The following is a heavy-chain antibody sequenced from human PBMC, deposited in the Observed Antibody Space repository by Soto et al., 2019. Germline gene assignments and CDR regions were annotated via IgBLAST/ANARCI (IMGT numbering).Heavy chain of an antibody. CDR1: GFTFSSYA. Sequence: GGSLRLSCAASGFTFSSYAMIWVRQAPGKGLEFISAISGSVGSTYYADSVKGRFTISRDNSKNTLYLQMNSLRAEDTAVYYCAKLTSTTVVTLESGWGPGPPVTDST. D-gene: IGHD1-1*01. V-gene: IGHV3-23*01. CDR2: ISGSVGST. CDR3: AKLTSTTVVTLESG. J-gene: IGHJ4*03.